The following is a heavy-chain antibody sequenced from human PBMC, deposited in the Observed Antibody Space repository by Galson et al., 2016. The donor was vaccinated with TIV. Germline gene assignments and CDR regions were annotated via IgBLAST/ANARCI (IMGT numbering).Heavy chain of an antibody. CDR2: IYHTGST. V-gene: IGHV4-38-2*02. CDR3: ARDCTSTTCHIYYYGMDV. D-gene: IGHD2-2*02. CDR1: GYSISSGYY. Sequence: ETLSLTCTVSGYSISSGYYWGWIRQPPGKGLEWIGNIYHTGSTYSNPSLRSRLTMSVDTSKNQFSLILNSVTAADTAVYYCARDCTSTTCHIYYYGMDVWGQGTVVTVSS. J-gene: IGHJ6*02.